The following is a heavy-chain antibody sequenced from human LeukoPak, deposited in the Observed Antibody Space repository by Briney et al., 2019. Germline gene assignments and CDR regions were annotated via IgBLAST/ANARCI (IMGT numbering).Heavy chain of an antibody. D-gene: IGHD6-13*01. V-gene: IGHV1-2*06. CDR3: ARGEGSSTNNFDY. Sequence: ASVKVSCKASGYTFTGYYMHWVRQAPGQGLEWTGRINPNSGGTNYAQKFQGRVTMTRDTSISTAYMELSSLRSDDTAVYYCARGEGSSTNNFDYWGQGTLVTVSS. J-gene: IGHJ4*02. CDR2: INPNSGGT. CDR1: GYTFTGYY.